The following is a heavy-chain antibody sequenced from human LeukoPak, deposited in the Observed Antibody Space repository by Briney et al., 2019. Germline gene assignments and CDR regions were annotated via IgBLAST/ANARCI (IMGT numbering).Heavy chain of an antibody. Sequence: GGSLRLSCAASGFTFSSYGMHWVRQAPGKGLEWVAVISYDGSNKYYADSVKGRFTISRDNSKDTLYLQMNSLRAEDTAVYYCAKDLYDYDSSGYLDYWGQGTLVTVSS. J-gene: IGHJ4*02. D-gene: IGHD3-22*01. CDR1: GFTFSSYG. CDR3: AKDLYDYDSSGYLDY. CDR2: ISYDGSNK. V-gene: IGHV3-30*18.